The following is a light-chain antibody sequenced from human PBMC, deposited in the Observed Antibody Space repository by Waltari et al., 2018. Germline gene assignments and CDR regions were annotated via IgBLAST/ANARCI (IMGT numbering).Light chain of an antibody. J-gene: IGKJ4*01. CDR3: QQYHNWPIT. CDR2: GAS. CDR1: QSVSDT. Sequence: ETVMTQSPATLSVSPGERATLSCRTSQSVSDTIAWYHHNPGQAPRLLIYGASTSATAVPVRFSGSGSETDFTLTISSLQSEDFAVYYCQQYHNWPITFGGGTQVEIK. V-gene: IGKV3-15*01.